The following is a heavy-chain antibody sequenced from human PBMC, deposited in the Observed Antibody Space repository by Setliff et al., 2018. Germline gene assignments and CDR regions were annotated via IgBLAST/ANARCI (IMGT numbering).Heavy chain of an antibody. J-gene: IGHJ1*01. CDR3: ATTLEGCGDDCWTIKH. Sequence: ASVKVSCKTSGFRFTNFGFSWVRQAPGQGLEWMGWINTGSGVARYSHNFQGRVTFTRDTSATTAYMDLSSLMSEDTAVYYCATTLEGCGDDCWTIKHWGQGTLVTVSS. V-gene: IGHV1-18*01. D-gene: IGHD2-21*02. CDR2: INTGSGVA. CDR1: GFRFTNFG.